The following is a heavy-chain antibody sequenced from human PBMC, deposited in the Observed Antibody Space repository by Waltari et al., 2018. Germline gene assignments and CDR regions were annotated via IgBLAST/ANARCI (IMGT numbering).Heavy chain of an antibody. D-gene: IGHD6-19*01. Sequence: QVQLVQSGAEVKKPGSSVKVSCKASGGTFSSYAISWVRQAPGQGLEWMGGNIPSFGTANYAQKFQGRVTITADESTSTAYMELSSLRSEDTAVYYCARGTSSGWYSGGYFDYWGQGTLVTVSS. CDR2: NIPSFGTA. CDR1: GGTFSSYA. V-gene: IGHV1-69*01. CDR3: ARGTSSGWYSGGYFDY. J-gene: IGHJ4*02.